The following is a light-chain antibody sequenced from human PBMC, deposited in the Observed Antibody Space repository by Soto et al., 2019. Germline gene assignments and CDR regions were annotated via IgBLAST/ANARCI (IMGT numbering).Light chain of an antibody. CDR3: QQYNIDST. Sequence: IQMTQSPATLSASVGDRVTITCRASQSISNWLAWYQQKPGKAPKLLIYKASSLESGVPSRFSGSGSGTEFTLTISSLQPDDFATYYCQQYNIDSTFGQGTKVDIK. J-gene: IGKJ1*01. V-gene: IGKV1-5*03. CDR1: QSISNW. CDR2: KAS.